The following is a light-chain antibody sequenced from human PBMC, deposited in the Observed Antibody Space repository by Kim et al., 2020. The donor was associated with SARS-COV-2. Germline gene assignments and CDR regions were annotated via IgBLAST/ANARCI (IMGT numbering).Light chain of an antibody. CDR2: GAS. Sequence: EIVMTQSPATLSVSPGERATLSCRASQSVSNNLAWYQQKPGQVPRLLIYGASTRATGIPARFSGSGSGTEFILTISSLQSEDFAVYYCQQYNDWLTFGGGTKVDIK. V-gene: IGKV3-15*01. J-gene: IGKJ4*01. CDR1: QSVSNN. CDR3: QQYNDWLT.